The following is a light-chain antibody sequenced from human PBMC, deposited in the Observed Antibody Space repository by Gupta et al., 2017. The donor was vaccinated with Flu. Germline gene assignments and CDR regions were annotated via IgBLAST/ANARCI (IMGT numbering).Light chain of an antibody. CDR2: GAS. CDR3: HQRRNWPNS. Sequence: EIVLTQSPATLSLSPGERATLSCRASQSVGTSLAWYQQKPGQAPRLLIYGASHRATGIPARLSGTGSETDYTLSISSLEPEDFAVYYCHQRRNWPNSFGQGTKLEIK. V-gene: IGKV3-11*01. CDR1: QSVGTS. J-gene: IGKJ2*03.